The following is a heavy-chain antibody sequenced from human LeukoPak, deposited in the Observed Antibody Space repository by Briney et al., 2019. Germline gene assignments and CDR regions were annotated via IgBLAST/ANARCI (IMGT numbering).Heavy chain of an antibody. CDR3: ARERPYDYGDSLDY. CDR2: ISSSSSYI. CDR1: GFTFSSYS. J-gene: IGHJ4*02. V-gene: IGHV3-21*01. D-gene: IGHD4-17*01. Sequence: GGSLRLSCAASGFTFSSYSMNWLRQAPGKGLGWVSSISSSSSYIYYADSVKGRFTISRDNAKNSLYLQMNSLRAEDTAVYYCARERPYDYGDSLDYWGQGTLVTVSS.